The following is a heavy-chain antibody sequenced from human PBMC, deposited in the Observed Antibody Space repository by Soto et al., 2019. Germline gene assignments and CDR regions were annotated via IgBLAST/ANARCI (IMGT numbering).Heavy chain of an antibody. Sequence: SVKVSCKASGGTFSSYAISWVRQAPGQGLEWMGGIIPIFGTANYAQKFQGRVTITADESTSTAYMELSSLRSEDTAVYYCARDQRYYYGSGLNYYYGMDVWGQGTTVTAP. CDR2: IIPIFGTA. CDR1: GGTFSSYA. D-gene: IGHD3-10*01. CDR3: ARDQRYYYGSGLNYYYGMDV. J-gene: IGHJ6*02. V-gene: IGHV1-69*13.